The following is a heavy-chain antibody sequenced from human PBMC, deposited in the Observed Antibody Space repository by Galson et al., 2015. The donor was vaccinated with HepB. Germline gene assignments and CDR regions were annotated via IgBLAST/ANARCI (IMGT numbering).Heavy chain of an antibody. Sequence: SVKVSCKASGGTFSSYAISWVRQAPGQGLEWMGGIIPIFGTANYAQKFQGRVTITADESTSTAYMELSSLRSEDTAVYYCARGIGWDDILTGYQKGDYYYYYYMDVWGKGTTVTVSS. CDR2: IIPIFGTA. V-gene: IGHV1-69*13. J-gene: IGHJ6*03. CDR1: GGTFSSYA. D-gene: IGHD3-9*01. CDR3: ARGIGWDDILTGYQKGDYYYYYYMDV.